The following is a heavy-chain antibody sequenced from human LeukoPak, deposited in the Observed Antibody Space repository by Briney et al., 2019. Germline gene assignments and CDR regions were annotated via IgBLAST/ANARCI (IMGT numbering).Heavy chain of an antibody. CDR1: GGSFSGYY. Sequence: SETLSLTCAVYGGSFSGYYWSWIRQPPGEGLEWIGEINHSGSTNYNPSLRSRVTISVDTSKNQFSLKLSSVTAADTAVYYCARGSSGYYSLYSFDYWGQGTLVTVSS. J-gene: IGHJ4*02. V-gene: IGHV4-34*01. CDR2: INHSGST. D-gene: IGHD3-22*01. CDR3: ARGSSGYYSLYSFDY.